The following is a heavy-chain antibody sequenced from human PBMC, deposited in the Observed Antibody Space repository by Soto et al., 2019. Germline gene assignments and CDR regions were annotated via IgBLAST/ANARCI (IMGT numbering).Heavy chain of an antibody. V-gene: IGHV3-7*03. D-gene: IGHD1-26*01. CDR1: GFTFTTYW. J-gene: IGHJ4*02. CDR2: IKQDGSEK. Sequence: GGSLRLSXAASGFTFTTYWMSWVRQAPGKGLEWVANIKQDGSEKYYVDSVRGRFTISRDNAWNSVSLQMNSLGVEDTAVYFCAGEWSPPLAVFDYWGQGVLVTVSS. CDR3: AGEWSPPLAVFDY.